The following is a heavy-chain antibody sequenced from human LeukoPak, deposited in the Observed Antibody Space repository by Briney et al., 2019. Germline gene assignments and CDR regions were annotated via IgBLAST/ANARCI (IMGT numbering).Heavy chain of an antibody. CDR1: GGSISSSY. CDR2: IYYSGST. J-gene: IGHJ4*02. V-gene: IGHV4-59*01. CDR3: ARGAMSFEY. Sequence: SETLSLTCTVSGGSISSSYWSWIRQPPGRGLEWIGYIYYSGSTNYNPSLKSRVTISVDTSKNQFSLKLRSVTAADTALYYCARGAMSFEYWGQGTLVTVST.